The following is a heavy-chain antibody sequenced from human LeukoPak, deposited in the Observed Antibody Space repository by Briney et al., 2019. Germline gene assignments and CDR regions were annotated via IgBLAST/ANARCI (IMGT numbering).Heavy chain of an antibody. J-gene: IGHJ4*02. CDR2: ISAYNGDT. CDR1: GYTFTSYG. V-gene: IGHV1-18*01. Sequence: ASVKVSCKASGYTFTSYGIAWFRQAPGQGLERMGWISAYNGDTDYAQKLQGRVTMTTDTSSSTAYMELRSLISDDTAVYYCARDHSPSSGYNYFDYWGQGTLVTVSS. CDR3: ARDHSPSSGYNYFDY. D-gene: IGHD3-22*01.